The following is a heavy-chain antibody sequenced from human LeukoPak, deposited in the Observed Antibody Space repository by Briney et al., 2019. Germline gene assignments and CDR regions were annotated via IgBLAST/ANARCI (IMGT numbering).Heavy chain of an antibody. J-gene: IGHJ4*02. CDR3: ARVRDYYASSDYSDY. V-gene: IGHV1-18*04. CDR2: ISGYNAKT. Sequence: ASVKVSCKTSGYTFTSHYVRWVRQAPGHGPEWMGWISGYNAKTQYVQKFQGRITMTIDTSTTTAYMELRSLRSDDTAVYYCARVRDYYASSDYSDYWGQGTLVTVSS. CDR1: GYTFTSHY. D-gene: IGHD3-22*01.